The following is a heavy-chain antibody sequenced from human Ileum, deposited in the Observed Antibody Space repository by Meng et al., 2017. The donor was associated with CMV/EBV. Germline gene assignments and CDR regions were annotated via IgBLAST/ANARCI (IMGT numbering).Heavy chain of an antibody. Sequence: SCRPSGSPFATYALHWVRQAPGQRLEWMAWINLGNDNIKYSQRFQGRVTITKDMSASTAYMELSSLTSEDTAVYYCARVRGGWWFDFWGQGTLVTVSS. V-gene: IGHV1-3*01. D-gene: IGHD6-19*01. CDR3: ARVRGGWWFDF. J-gene: IGHJ4*02. CDR1: GSPFATYA. CDR2: INLGNDNI.